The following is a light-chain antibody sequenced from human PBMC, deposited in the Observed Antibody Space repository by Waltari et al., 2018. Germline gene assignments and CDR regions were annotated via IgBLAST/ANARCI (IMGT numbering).Light chain of an antibody. J-gene: IGKJ3*01. CDR3: HQYGNSAPFT. CDR2: ETS. Sequence: EIVLTQSPGTLSLSPGERATLSCRASQTLSSTYLVWYQQKPGQAPRLLIYETSTRATGIPDRFSGSGSGTDFTLTISRLEPEDLAVYYCHQYGNSAPFTFGPGTKVDIK. CDR1: QTLSSTY. V-gene: IGKV3-20*01.